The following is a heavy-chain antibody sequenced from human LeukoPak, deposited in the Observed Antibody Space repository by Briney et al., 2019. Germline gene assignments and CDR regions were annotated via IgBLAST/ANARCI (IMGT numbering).Heavy chain of an antibody. V-gene: IGHV3-23*01. J-gene: IGHJ4*02. D-gene: IGHD3-16*02. Sequence: GGTLRLSCAASGFTFSSYGMSWVRQAPGKGLEWVSAISGSGGSTYYADSVKGRFTISRDNSKNTLYLQMNSLRAEDTAVYYCAAGHYVWGSYQVPFDYWGQGTLVTVSS. CDR1: GFTFSSYG. CDR2: ISGSGGST. CDR3: AAGHYVWGSYQVPFDY.